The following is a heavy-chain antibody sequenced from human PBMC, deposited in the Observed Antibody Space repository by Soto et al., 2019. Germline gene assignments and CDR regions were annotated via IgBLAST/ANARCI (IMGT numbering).Heavy chain of an antibody. D-gene: IGHD6-13*01. CDR3: ARRGYSSSWYYYYYYGMDV. J-gene: IGHJ6*02. V-gene: IGHV1-8*01. CDR1: GYTFTSYD. CDR2: MNPNSGNT. Sequence: QVQLVQSGAEVKKPGGSVKVSCKASGYTFTSYDINWVRQATGQGLEWMGWMNPNSGNTGYAQKFQGRVTMTRNTSISTAYMELSSLRSEDTAVYYCARRGYSSSWYYYYYYGMDVWGQGTTVTVSS.